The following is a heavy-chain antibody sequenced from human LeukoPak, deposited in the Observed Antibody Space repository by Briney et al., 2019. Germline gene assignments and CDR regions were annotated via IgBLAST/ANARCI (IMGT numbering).Heavy chain of an antibody. V-gene: IGHV3-23*01. CDR2: ISGSGGST. J-gene: IGHJ4*02. Sequence: GGSLRLSCAASGFTFSSYAMSWVRQAPGKGLEWVSAISGSGGSTYYADSVKGRFTISKDNSKNTLDLQMNSLRAEDTGIYYCAKEPSCSGGGCYYFDYWGQGTLVTVSS. CDR1: GFTFSSYA. D-gene: IGHD2-15*01. CDR3: AKEPSCSGGGCYYFDY.